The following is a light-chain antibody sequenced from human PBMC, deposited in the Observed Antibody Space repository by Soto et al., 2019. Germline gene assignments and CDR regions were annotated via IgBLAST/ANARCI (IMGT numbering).Light chain of an antibody. Sequence: QSVLTQPASVSGSPGQSITISCAGTGSDVGAYNLVSWYQQHPGTAPKLIICEVNTRPSGISNRFSGSKSGDTASLTISGLQAEDEADYFCCSDAGTGAYVFGTGTKLTVL. V-gene: IGLV2-23*02. CDR1: GSDVGAYNL. J-gene: IGLJ1*01. CDR2: EVN. CDR3: CSDAGTGAYV.